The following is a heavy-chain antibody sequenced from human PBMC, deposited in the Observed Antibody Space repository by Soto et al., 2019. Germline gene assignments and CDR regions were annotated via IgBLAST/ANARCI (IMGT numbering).Heavy chain of an antibody. J-gene: IGHJ4*02. CDR3: TRVSIPYYFPTRGQYYYDF. V-gene: IGHV4-61*01. CDR1: GDSVNSGSYY. CDR2: IFYSGTT. D-gene: IGHD3-10*01. Sequence: QVQLQESGPGLVKPSETLSLTCTVSGDSVNSGSYYWSWIRQPPGMGLEWLGYIFYSGTTNYNPSLKSRVTISLHPSKNQFSLNLTAVTAADTAVYYCTRVSIPYYFPTRGQYYYDFWGRGTLVTVS.